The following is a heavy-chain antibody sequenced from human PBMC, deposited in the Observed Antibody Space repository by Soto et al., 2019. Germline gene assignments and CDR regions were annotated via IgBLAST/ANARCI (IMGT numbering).Heavy chain of an antibody. CDR2: ISSSGSTI. CDR1: GFTFSSYE. Sequence: LRLSCAASGFTFSSYEMNWVRQAPGKGLEWVSYISSSGSTIYYADSVKGRFTISRDNAKNSLYLQMNSLRAEDTAAYYCARAFGGSKMDYWGQGTLVTVSS. D-gene: IGHD3-10*01. V-gene: IGHV3-48*03. J-gene: IGHJ4*02. CDR3: ARAFGGSKMDY.